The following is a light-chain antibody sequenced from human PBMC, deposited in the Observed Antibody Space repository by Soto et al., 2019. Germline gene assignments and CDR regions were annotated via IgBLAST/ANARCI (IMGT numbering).Light chain of an antibody. J-gene: IGKJ3*01. CDR3: QQLNSYVFA. CDR1: QDVSRY. V-gene: IGKV1-9*01. CDR2: AAS. Sequence: DIQLTQSPSFLSASVGDRVTITCRASQDVSRYLAWYQQKPGKAPNLLIYAASTLRRGVPSRFSGSGSETEFTLTISRLQPEDFATYYCQQLNSYVFAFGPGPKVDIK.